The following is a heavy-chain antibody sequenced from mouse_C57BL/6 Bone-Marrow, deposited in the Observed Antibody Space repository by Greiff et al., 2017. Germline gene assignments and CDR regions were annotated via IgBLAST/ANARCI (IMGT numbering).Heavy chain of an antibody. D-gene: IGHD2-4*01. CDR1: GYAFSSSW. J-gene: IGHJ3*01. CDR2: IYPGDGDT. V-gene: IGHV1-82*01. Sequence: VHLQQSGPELVKPGASVKISCKASGYAFSSSWMNWVKQRPGKGLEWIGRIYPGDGDTNYNGKFKGKATLTADKSSSTAYMQLSSLTSEDSAVYFCARTLIYYDYGAYWGQGTLVTVSA. CDR3: ARTLIYYDYGAY.